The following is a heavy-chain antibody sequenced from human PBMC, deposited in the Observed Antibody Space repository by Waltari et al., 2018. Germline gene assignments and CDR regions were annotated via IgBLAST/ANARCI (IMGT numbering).Heavy chain of an antibody. D-gene: IGHD2-15*01. Sequence: QLQLQESGPGLVKPSETLSLTCTVSGGSISSSSYYWGWIRQPPGKGLEWIGSIYYSGSTYSNPSLKSRVTISVDTSKNQFSLKLSSVTAADTAVYYCARLGCSGGSCYSFYWFDPWGQGTLVTVSS. J-gene: IGHJ5*02. CDR2: IYYSGST. CDR3: ARLGCSGGSCYSFYWFDP. V-gene: IGHV4-39*01. CDR1: GGSISSSSYY.